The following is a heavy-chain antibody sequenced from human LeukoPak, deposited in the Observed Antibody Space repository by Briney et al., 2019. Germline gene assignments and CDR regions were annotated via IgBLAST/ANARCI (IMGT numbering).Heavy chain of an antibody. CDR1: GYTFTNYY. V-gene: IGHV1-46*01. Sequence: EASVKVSCKASGYTFTNYYIHWVRQAPGQGLEWMGIINPGGRSTSYAQKFQGRVTMTRDTSTSTVYMELSSLRSEDTAVYYCARDRGPAHSGWHGPPSNWFDPWGQGTLVTVSS. D-gene: IGHD6-19*01. CDR3: ARDRGPAHSGWHGPPSNWFDP. J-gene: IGHJ5*02. CDR2: INPGGRST.